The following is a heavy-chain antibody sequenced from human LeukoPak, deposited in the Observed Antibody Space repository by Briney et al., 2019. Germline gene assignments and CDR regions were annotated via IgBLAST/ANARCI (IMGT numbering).Heavy chain of an antibody. J-gene: IGHJ4*02. CDR2: TRNKAHNYTT. CDR1: GFTFSDHL. CDR3: VRDLGRPWDY. V-gene: IGHV3-72*01. Sequence: GGSLRLSCAASGFTFSDHLLDWVRQAPGKGLEWVGRTRNKAHNYTTSYAASVQGRFTISRHASKKLMYLQMNSLKTEDTAVNLCVRDLGRPWDYWGQGTLVTVSS. D-gene: IGHD7-27*01.